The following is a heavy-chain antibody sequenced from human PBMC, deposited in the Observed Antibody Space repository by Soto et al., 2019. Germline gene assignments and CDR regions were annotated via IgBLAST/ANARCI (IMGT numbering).Heavy chain of an antibody. CDR3: ARAATGSYHSAY. CDR2: IAPHSGRT. V-gene: IGHV1-18*04. Sequence: GPEVKKPGASVRVSCMTSGYAFTSYGVNWVRQAPGQGLEWMGWIAPHSGRTTYLPKFQGRVTITADAATNTAYMELGSLSSDDTGIYFCARAATGSYHSAYWGQGTVVTVSS. CDR1: GYAFTSYG. J-gene: IGHJ4*02. D-gene: IGHD3-10*01.